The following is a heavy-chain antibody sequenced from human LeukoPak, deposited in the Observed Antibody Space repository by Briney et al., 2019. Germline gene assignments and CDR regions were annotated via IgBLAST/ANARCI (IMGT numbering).Heavy chain of an antibody. D-gene: IGHD3-9*01. CDR2: IIPIFGTA. J-gene: IGHJ4*02. V-gene: IGHV1-69*06. Sequence: SVKVSCKASGGTFSSYAISWVRQAPGQGLEWMGGIIPIFGTANYAQRFQGRVTITADKSTSTAYMELSSLRSEDTAVYCCARYDILTGHFDYWGQGTLVTVSS. CDR1: GGTFSSYA. CDR3: ARYDILTGHFDY.